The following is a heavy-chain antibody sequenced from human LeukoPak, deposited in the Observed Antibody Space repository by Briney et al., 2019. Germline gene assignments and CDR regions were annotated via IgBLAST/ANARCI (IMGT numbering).Heavy chain of an antibody. D-gene: IGHD4-17*01. V-gene: IGHV3-33*01. CDR1: GFTFATYG. J-gene: IGHJ4*02. CDR3: ARDYGLKYFDY. Sequence: PEGSLRLSCEASGFTFATYGFHWVRQAPGKGLEWVAVIWYDGSKKYYADSLKGRLAISRDDSKNTLYLQMNSLRAEDTAVYYCARDYGLKYFDYWGQGTLVTVSS. CDR2: IWYDGSKK.